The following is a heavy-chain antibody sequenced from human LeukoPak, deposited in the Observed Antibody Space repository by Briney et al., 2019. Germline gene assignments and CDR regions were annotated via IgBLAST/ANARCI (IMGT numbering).Heavy chain of an antibody. CDR2: ISGSGGST. CDR3: AKDACSSTSCSSEFDY. V-gene: IGHV3-23*01. J-gene: IGHJ4*02. D-gene: IGHD2-2*01. Sequence: GGSLRLSCAASGFTFSSYWMSWVRQAPGKGLEWVSAISGSGGSTYYADSVKGRFTISRDNSKNTLYLQMNSLRAEDTAVYYCAKDACSSTSCSSEFDYWGQGTLVTVSS. CDR1: GFTFSSYW.